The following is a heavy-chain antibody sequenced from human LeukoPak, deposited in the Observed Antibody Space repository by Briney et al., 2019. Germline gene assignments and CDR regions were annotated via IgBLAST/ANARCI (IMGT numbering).Heavy chain of an antibody. J-gene: IGHJ4*02. CDR3: ARDPWGSSSY. V-gene: IGHV3-21*01. D-gene: IGHD6-6*01. Sequence: GGSLRLSCVASVFTFSSYSMNWVRQAPGKGLEWVSSIRSSSIYIHYADSVKGRFTISRDNAKNSLYLQMNSLRAEDTAVYYCARDPWGSSSYWGQGTPVTVSS. CDR2: IRSSSIYI. CDR1: VFTFSSYS.